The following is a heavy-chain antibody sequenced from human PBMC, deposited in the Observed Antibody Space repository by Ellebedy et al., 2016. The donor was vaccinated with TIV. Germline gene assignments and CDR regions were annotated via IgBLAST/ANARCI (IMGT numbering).Heavy chain of an antibody. CDR3: ARTSGYNSGWYLH. CDR1: GYSFTSYY. Sequence: AASVQVSCKASGYSFTSYYMHWVRQDPGQGLEWMGLINPSGGGTIYAERFQGRVTMTRDTSTTTVHMELTSLRSEDTAVYYCARTSGYNSGWYLHWGQGTLVTVSS. D-gene: IGHD6-19*01. J-gene: IGHJ4*02. CDR2: INPSGGGT. V-gene: IGHV1-46*01.